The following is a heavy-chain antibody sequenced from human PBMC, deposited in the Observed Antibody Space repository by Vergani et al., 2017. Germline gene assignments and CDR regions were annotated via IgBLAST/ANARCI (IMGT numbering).Heavy chain of an antibody. V-gene: IGHV1-8*01. CDR3: ARVRESGGGNFDY. D-gene: IGHD4-23*01. CDR1: GYTFTSYD. Sequence: QVQLVQSGAEVKKPGASVKVSCKASGYTFTSYDINWVRQATGQGLEWMGWMNPNNGNTGYAQKFQGRVTITADKSTSTAYMELSSLRSEDTAVYYCARVRESGGGNFDYWGQGTLVTVSS. CDR2: MNPNNGNT. J-gene: IGHJ4*02.